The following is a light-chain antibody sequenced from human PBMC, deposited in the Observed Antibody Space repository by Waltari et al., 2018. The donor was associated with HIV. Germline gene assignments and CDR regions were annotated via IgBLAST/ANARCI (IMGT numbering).Light chain of an antibody. V-gene: IGLV2-14*03. Sequence: QSALTQPASVSGSPGQSITISCTGTSSDVGAFDYVSWHQQHPGMAPKLIIYDVNKRPSGVSSRVSGSKSGDTASLTISALRAEDEGDYYCCSYTIARTFLFGGGTKLTVL. J-gene: IGLJ3*02. CDR2: DVN. CDR3: CSYTIARTFL. CDR1: SSDVGAFDY.